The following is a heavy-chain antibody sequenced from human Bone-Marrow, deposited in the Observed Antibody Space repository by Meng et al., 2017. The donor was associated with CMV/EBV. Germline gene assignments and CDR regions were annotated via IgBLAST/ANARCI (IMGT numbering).Heavy chain of an antibody. CDR2: ISSSGSTI. D-gene: IGHD2-2*01. CDR1: GFTFSDYY. J-gene: IGHJ3*02. Sequence: GESLKISCAASGFTFSDYYMSWIRQAPGKGLEWVSYISSSGSTIYYADSVKGRFTISRDNAKNSLYLQMNSLRAEDTAVYYCASPYQLQPERGGYGTGLDACDIWGQGTMVTVSS. CDR3: ASPYQLQPERGGYGTGLDACDI. V-gene: IGHV3-11*04.